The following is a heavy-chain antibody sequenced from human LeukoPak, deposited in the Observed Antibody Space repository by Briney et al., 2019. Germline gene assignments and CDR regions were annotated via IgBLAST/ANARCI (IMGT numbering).Heavy chain of an antibody. CDR3: ARDMRYSCGFDY. J-gene: IGHJ4*02. V-gene: IGHV3-30-3*01. CDR1: GFTFSSYA. D-gene: IGHD5-18*01. Sequence: GGSLRLSCAASGFTFSSYAMHWVRQAPGKGLEWVAVISYDGSNKYYADSVKGRFTISRDNSKNTLYLQMNSLRAEDTAVYYCARDMRYSCGFDYWGQGTLVTVSS. CDR2: ISYDGSNK.